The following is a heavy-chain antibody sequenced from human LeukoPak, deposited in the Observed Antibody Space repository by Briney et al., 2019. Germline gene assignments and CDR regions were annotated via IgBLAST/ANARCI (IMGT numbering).Heavy chain of an antibody. CDR2: ISSSGSTI. D-gene: IGHD6-19*01. J-gene: IGHJ4*02. CDR1: GFTFSDYY. CDR3: ASRLYSSGSFDY. V-gene: IGHV3-11*04. Sequence: GGSLRLSCAASGFTFSDYYMSWIRQAPGKGLEWVSYISSSGSTIYYADAVKGRFTISRDNAKNSLYLQMNSLRAEDTAVYYCASRLYSSGSFDYWGQGTLVTVSS.